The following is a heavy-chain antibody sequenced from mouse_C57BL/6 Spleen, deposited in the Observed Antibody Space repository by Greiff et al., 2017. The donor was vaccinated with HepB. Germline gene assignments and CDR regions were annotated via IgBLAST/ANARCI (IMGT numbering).Heavy chain of an antibody. J-gene: IGHJ4*01. CDR2: IGSGSSTI. Sequence: EVQLQQSGGGLVKPGGSLKLSCAASGFTFSDYGMHWVRQAPEKGLEWVAYIGSGSSTIYYADKVKGRFTISRDNAKNTLFLQMTSLRSEDTAMYYCARPYYYGSSYAMDYWGQGTSVTVSS. CDR1: GFTFSDYG. CDR3: ARPYYYGSSYAMDY. V-gene: IGHV5-17*01. D-gene: IGHD1-1*01.